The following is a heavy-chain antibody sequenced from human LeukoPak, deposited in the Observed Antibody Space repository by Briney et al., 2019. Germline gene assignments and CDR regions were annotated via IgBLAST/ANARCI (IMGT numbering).Heavy chain of an antibody. D-gene: IGHD3-22*01. J-gene: IGHJ4*02. CDR2: VKTDGSST. CDR3: VRLRRNSDRSGYYYFYNY. CDR1: GFTFSAYW. V-gene: IGHV3-74*01. Sequence: PGGSLRLSCAASGFTFSAYWMYWVRQAPGKGLEWVSRVKTDGSSTNYADSVQGRFTISRDNAKNTLYLQMNSLRAEDTARYYCVRLRRNSDRSGYYYFYNYWGQGIQVTVSS.